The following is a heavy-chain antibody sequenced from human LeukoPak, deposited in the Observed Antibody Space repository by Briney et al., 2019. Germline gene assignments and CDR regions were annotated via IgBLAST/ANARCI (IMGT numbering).Heavy chain of an antibody. CDR3: ARIKDASSWLFDH. CDR1: GFTFSSYS. D-gene: IGHD6-13*01. Sequence: GGSLRLSCAASGFTFSSYSMNWVRQAPGKGLEWVANIKQDGSEKPSLDSVKGRFTVSRDNVKNSLYLQMTSLRVEDTTIYYCARIKDASSWLFDHWGQGTLVTVSS. CDR2: IKQDGSEK. J-gene: IGHJ4*02. V-gene: IGHV3-7*01.